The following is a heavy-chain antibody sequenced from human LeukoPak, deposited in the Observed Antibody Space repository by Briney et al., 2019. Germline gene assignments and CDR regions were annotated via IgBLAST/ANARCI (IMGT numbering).Heavy chain of an antibody. CDR1: GGSISSSSYY. V-gene: IGHV4-39*07. D-gene: IGHD3-16*01. Sequence: SETLSLTCTVSGGSISSSSYYWGWIRQPPGKGLEWIGSIYHSGSTYYNPSLKSRVTISVDTSKNQFSLKLSSVTAADTAVYYCARGGDYVWGSPYPFDYWGQGTLVTVSS. CDR2: IYHSGST. CDR3: ARGGDYVWGSPYPFDY. J-gene: IGHJ4*02.